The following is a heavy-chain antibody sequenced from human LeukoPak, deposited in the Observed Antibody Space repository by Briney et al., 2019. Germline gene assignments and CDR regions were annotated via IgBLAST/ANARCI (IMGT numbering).Heavy chain of an antibody. CDR3: AGAPAGSLEWLSPFDY. V-gene: IGHV4-4*07. D-gene: IGHD3-3*01. Sequence: PSETLSLTCTVSGGSISSYYWSWIRQPAGKRLEWIGRIYASGSTNYNPSLKYRVTITTDTSKNQLSLKLTSVTAADTAVYYCAGAPAGSLEWLSPFDYWGQGTLVTVSS. CDR1: GGSISSYY. J-gene: IGHJ4*02. CDR2: IYASGST.